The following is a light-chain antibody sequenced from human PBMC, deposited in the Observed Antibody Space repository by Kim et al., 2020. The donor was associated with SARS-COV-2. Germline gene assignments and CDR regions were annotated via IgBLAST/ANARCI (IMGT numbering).Light chain of an antibody. CDR1: QSISSW. J-gene: IGKJ2*01. Sequence: SAAVGDRVTITCRASQSISSWLAWYQQKPGKAPKLLIYKASSLESAVPSRFSGSGSGTEFTLTISSLQPDDFATYYCQQYNSYSYTFGQGTKLEI. CDR2: KAS. CDR3: QQYNSYSYT. V-gene: IGKV1-5*03.